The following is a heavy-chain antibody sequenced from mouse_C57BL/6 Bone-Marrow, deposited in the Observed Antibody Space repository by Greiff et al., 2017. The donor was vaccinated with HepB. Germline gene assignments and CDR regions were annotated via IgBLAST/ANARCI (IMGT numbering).Heavy chain of an antibody. J-gene: IGHJ3*01. CDR3: ARVRGGVTTGTWFAY. V-gene: IGHV1-74*01. CDR1: GYTFTSYW. CDR2: IHPSDSDT. Sequence: VQLQQPGAELVKPGASVKVSCKASGYTFTSYWMHWVKQRPGQGLEWIGRIHPSDSDTNYNQKFKGKATLTVDNSSSTAYMQLSSLTSEDSAVYYCARVRGGVTTGTWFAYWGQGTLVTVSA. D-gene: IGHD1-1*01.